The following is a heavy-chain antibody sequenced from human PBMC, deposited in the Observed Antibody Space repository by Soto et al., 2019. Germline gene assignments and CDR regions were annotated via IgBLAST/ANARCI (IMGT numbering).Heavy chain of an antibody. J-gene: IGHJ6*02. Sequence: PGGSLRLSCAASGFTFSSYAMSWVRQAPGKGLEWVSAITGPGGNTYYADSLKGRFTISRDNSKNTLYLQMNSLRAEDTAVYYCATSSGYYYGYGMDVWGQGTTVTVSS. D-gene: IGHD3-22*01. CDR1: GFTFSSYA. V-gene: IGHV3-23*01. CDR3: ATSSGYYYGYGMDV. CDR2: ITGPGGNT.